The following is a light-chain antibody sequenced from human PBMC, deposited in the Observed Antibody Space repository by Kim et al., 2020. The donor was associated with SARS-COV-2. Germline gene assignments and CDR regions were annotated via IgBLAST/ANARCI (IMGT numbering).Light chain of an antibody. V-gene: IGKV3-20*01. Sequence: EIVLTQSPGTLSLSPGERATLSCRASQSLSSSYLAWYQQRPGQAPRLLISGASNRATGIPDRFSGNGSGTDFSLTISRLEPEDFAVYYCQQYSSSPFTIGPGNKVDIK. CDR3: QQYSSSPFT. CDR2: GAS. CDR1: QSLSSSY. J-gene: IGKJ3*01.